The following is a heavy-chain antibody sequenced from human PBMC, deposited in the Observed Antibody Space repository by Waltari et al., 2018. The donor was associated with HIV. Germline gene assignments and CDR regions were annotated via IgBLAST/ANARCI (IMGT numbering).Heavy chain of an antibody. J-gene: IGHJ3*01. CDR3: ARDPGGADAFDF. V-gene: IGHV3-7*01. Sequence: EVQLVESGGGLVQPGGSLRLSCAVSGFSFSSYWMSWVRQAPGKGLEWVANRKQEGSEKYYVDSVKGRFNISRDNAKNSLYLQMNSLRDEDTAVYYCARDPGGADAFDFWGQGTMVTVSS. D-gene: IGHD3-16*01. CDR1: GFSFSSYW. CDR2: RKQEGSEK.